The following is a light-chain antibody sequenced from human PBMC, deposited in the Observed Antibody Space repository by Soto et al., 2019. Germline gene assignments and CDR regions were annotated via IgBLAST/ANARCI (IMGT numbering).Light chain of an antibody. J-gene: IGKJ1*01. V-gene: IGKV1-8*01. CDR3: QQYYSYPRT. Sequence: AIRMTQSPSSFSASTGDRVTITCRASQGISSYLAWYQQKPGKAPKLLIYAASTVQSGVPSRFSGSGSGTYFTLTISCLQSEDCATYYGQQYYSYPRTFGQGTKVEIK. CDR1: QGISSY. CDR2: AAS.